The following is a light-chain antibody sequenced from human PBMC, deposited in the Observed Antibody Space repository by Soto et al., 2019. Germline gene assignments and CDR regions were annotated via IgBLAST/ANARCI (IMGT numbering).Light chain of an antibody. J-gene: IGKJ2*01. CDR3: QQYNSYSPYT. Sequence: DIEMTQSPSTLSVSLGERATITCRASQSISSWLAWYQQKPGKAPKLLIYDASSMETGVPSRFSGSGSGTEFTLTISSLQPDDFATYYCQQYNSYSPYTFGQGTKVEIK. CDR1: QSISSW. V-gene: IGKV1-5*01. CDR2: DAS.